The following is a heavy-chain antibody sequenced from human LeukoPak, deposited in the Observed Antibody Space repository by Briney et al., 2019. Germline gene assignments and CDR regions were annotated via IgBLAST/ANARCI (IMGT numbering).Heavy chain of an antibody. V-gene: IGHV4-59*08. CDR2: IYYSGST. J-gene: IGHJ5*02. CDR3: ARHTPIAAAGNLWFDP. D-gene: IGHD6-13*01. Sequence: SETLSLTRTVSGGSISSYYWSWIRQPPGKGLEWIGYIYYSGSTNYNPSLKSRVTISVDTSKNQFSLKLSSVTAADTAVYYCARHTPIAAAGNLWFDPWGQGTLVTVSS. CDR1: GGSISSYY.